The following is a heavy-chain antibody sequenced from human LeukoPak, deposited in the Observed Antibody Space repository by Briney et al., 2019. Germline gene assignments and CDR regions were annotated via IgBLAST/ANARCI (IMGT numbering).Heavy chain of an antibody. CDR2: ISGSGDST. CDR1: GFTFSSYS. J-gene: IGHJ4*02. Sequence: GGSLRLSCAASGFTFSSYSMNWVRQAPGRGLEWVSAISGSGDSTYYADSVKGRFTISRDNSKSTLYLQMNSLRAEDTAVYYCANLQTLFDYWGQGTLVTVSS. V-gene: IGHV3-23*01. CDR3: ANLQTLFDY.